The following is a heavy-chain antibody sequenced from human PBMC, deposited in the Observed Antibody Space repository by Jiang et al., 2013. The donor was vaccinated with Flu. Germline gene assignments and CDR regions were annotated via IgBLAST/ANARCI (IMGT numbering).Heavy chain of an antibody. V-gene: IGHV1-24*01. J-gene: IGHJ2*01. CDR2: FDPEDGET. CDR1: GHTLTASS. D-gene: IGHD4-17*01. Sequence: GAEVKKPGASVKVSCKVSGHTLTASSMHWVRQAPGKGLEWVGGFDPEDGETVYTQKFQGRLTMTEDTSIDTAYMELSRLRSDDTAVYYCATGPKNYGNWYFDLWGRGTLVTVSS. CDR3: ATGPKNYGNWYFDL.